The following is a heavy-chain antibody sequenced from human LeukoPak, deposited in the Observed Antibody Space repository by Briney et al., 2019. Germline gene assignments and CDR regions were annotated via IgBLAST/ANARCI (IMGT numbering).Heavy chain of an antibody. D-gene: IGHD3-9*01. CDR2: IYYSGST. CDR3: ARTYYDILTGYYSDNWFDP. CDR1: GGSISSSSYY. J-gene: IGHJ5*02. V-gene: IGHV4-39*07. Sequence: SETLSLTCTVSGGSISSSSYYWGWIRQPPGKGLEWIGSIYYSGSTYYNPSLKSRVTISVDTSKNQFSLKLSSVTAADTAVYYCARTYYDILTGYYSDNWFDPWGQGTLVTVSS.